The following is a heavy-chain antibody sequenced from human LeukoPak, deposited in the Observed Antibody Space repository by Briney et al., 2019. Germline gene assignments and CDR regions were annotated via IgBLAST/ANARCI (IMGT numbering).Heavy chain of an antibody. CDR1: GFTFSSYA. D-gene: IGHD2-15*01. CDR2: ISGSGDST. Sequence: GGSLRLSCAASGFTFSSYAMSWVRQAPGKGLEWVSAISGSGDSTYYADSVKGRFTISRDDSKNTLYLQMNSLRAEDTAAYYCAKVTLRGGGRNHDAFDVWGQGTMVTVSP. CDR3: AKVTLRGGGRNHDAFDV. J-gene: IGHJ3*01. V-gene: IGHV3-23*01.